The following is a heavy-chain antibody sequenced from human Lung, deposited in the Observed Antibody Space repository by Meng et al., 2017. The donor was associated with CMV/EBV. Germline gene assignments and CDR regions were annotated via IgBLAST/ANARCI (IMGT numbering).Heavy chain of an antibody. J-gene: IGHJ6*02. V-gene: IGHV3-30*04. D-gene: IGHD5-18*01. Sequence: GGXXRPPREASGFTFTTYAMHWVRQAPGKGLEWVAVISYDGSNKYYADPVKGRFTISRDNSKNTLYLQMNSLRTVDTAVYSCARGEQLWLPLDFWGQGTTVTVSS. CDR2: ISYDGSNK. CDR3: ARGEQLWLPLDF. CDR1: GFTFTTYA.